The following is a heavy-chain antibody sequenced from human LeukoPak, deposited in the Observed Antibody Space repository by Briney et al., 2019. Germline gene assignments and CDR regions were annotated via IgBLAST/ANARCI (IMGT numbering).Heavy chain of an antibody. CDR2: IYHSGST. Sequence: SETLSLTCDVSGGTITRNWWSWVRQPPGKGLEWIGEIYHSGSTNYNPSLKSRVSMSLEKSKNQLSLNLNSVTAADTAVYYCARAATFNLDYWGPGTLVTVSS. D-gene: IGHD1-14*01. CDR1: GGTITRNW. V-gene: IGHV4-4*02. J-gene: IGHJ4*02. CDR3: ARAATFNLDY.